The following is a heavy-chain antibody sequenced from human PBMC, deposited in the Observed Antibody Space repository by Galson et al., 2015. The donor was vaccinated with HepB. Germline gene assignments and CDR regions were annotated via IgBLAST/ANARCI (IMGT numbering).Heavy chain of an antibody. CDR2: IDPSDSYT. CDR3: ARQSLGIVGATGRGDDAFDI. V-gene: IGHV5-10-1*01. CDR1: GYSFTSYW. Sequence: QSGAEVKKPGESLRISCKGSGYSFTSYWISWVRQMPGKGLEWMGRIDPSDSYTNYSPSFQGHVTISADKSISTAYLQWSSLKASDTAMYYCARQSLGIVGATGRGDDAFDIWGQGTMVTVSS. J-gene: IGHJ3*02. D-gene: IGHD1-26*01.